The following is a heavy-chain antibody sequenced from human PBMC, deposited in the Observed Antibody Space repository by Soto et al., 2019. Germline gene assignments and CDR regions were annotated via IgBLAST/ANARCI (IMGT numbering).Heavy chain of an antibody. Sequence: GESLKISCKGSGYSFTSYWIGWVRQMPGKGLEWMGIIYPGDSDTRYSPSFQGQVTISADKSISTAYLQWSSLKASDTAMYYCATTDYYDSSGYYCIHDFDYWGQGTLVTVSS. V-gene: IGHV5-51*01. CDR2: IYPGDSDT. CDR3: ATTDYYDSSGYYCIHDFDY. D-gene: IGHD3-22*01. CDR1: GYSFTSYW. J-gene: IGHJ4*02.